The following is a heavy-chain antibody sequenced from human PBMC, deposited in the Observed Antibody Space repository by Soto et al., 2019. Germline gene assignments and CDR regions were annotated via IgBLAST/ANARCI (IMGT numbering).Heavy chain of an antibody. J-gene: IGHJ6*02. V-gene: IGHV3-9*01. CDR3: AKDWAHRGGWPNWGYYYYGMDV. CDR2: ISWNSGSI. D-gene: IGHD6-19*01. Sequence: GGSLRLSCAASGFTFDDYAMHWVRQAPGKGLEWVSGISWNSGSIGYADSVKGRFTISRDNAKNSLYLQMNSLRAEDTALYYCAKDWAHRGGWPNWGYYYYGMDVWGQGTTVTVSS. CDR1: GFTFDDYA.